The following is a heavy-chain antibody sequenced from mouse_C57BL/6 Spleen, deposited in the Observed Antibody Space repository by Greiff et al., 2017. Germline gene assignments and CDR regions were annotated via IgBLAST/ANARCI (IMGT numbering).Heavy chain of an antibody. CDR3: AREDYDDAGFDY. V-gene: IGHV5-4*01. J-gene: IGHJ2*01. D-gene: IGHD2-4*01. CDR2: ISDGGSYT. CDR1: GFTFSSYA. Sequence: EVHLVESGGGLVKPGGSLKLSCAASGFTFSSYAMSWVRQTPEERLEWVATISDGGSYTYYPDNVKGRFTISRDNAKNNLYLQMSHLKSEDTAMYYCAREDYDDAGFDYWGQGTTLTVSS.